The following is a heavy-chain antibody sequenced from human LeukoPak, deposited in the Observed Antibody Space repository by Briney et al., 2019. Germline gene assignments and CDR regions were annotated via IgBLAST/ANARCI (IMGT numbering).Heavy chain of an antibody. D-gene: IGHD6-19*01. V-gene: IGHV3-15*01. CDR3: TTDVGSGWNGFNN. CDR1: EISFSNAW. J-gene: IGHJ4*02. CDR2: IKRTADGGTT. Sequence: PGGSLRLSCATSEISFSNAWMSWVRQAPGKGLEWVGRIKRTADGGTTDYAAPVIGRFTISRDDSKNTLYLLMNSLKTEDTAVYYCTTDVGSGWNGFNNWGQGTLVTVSS.